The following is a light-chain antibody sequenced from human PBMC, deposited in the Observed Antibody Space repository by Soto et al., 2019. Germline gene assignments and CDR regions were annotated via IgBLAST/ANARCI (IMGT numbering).Light chain of an antibody. CDR3: QESYTTLA. CDR1: QSISTS. Sequence: DIQMTQSPSSLSASVGDRVTITCRASQSISTSLNWYQQKPGNAPQLLIYAASSLQSGVPSRFGGSGSGTDFTLTISSLQPEDFATYYCQESYTTLAFGGGTKVEIK. V-gene: IGKV1-39*01. J-gene: IGKJ4*01. CDR2: AAS.